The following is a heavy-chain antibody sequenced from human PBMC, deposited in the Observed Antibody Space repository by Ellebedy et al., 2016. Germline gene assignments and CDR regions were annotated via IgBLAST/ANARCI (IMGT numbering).Heavy chain of an antibody. CDR1: GDSMSTGDDYN. CDR2: INHSGST. J-gene: IGHJ6*02. D-gene: IGHD1-26*01. CDR3: ARLSYRHYYYYYYGMDV. V-gene: IGHV4-34*01. Sequence: SETLSLTXTVSGDSMSTGDDYNWSWIRQRPGKGLEWIGEINHSGSTNYNPSLKSRVTISVDTSKNQFSLKLSSVTAADTAVYYCARLSYRHYYYYYYGMDVWGQGTTVTVSS.